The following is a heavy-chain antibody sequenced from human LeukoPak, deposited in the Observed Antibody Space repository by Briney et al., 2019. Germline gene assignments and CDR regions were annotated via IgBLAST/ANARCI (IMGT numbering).Heavy chain of an antibody. J-gene: IGHJ4*02. Sequence: PGGSLRLSCAASGFTFSTYAMSWVRQAPGKGLEWVSAISGSGGSTYYADSVEGRFTISRDNSKNTLNLQMNSLRAEDTAVYYCARNPNYDILTGYYEHLYYFDYWGQGTLVTVSS. CDR2: ISGSGGST. CDR1: GFTFSTYA. D-gene: IGHD3-9*01. CDR3: ARNPNYDILTGYYEHLYYFDY. V-gene: IGHV3-23*01.